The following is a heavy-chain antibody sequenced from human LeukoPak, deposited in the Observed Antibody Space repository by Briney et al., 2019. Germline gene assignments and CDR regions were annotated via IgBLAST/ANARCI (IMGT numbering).Heavy chain of an antibody. CDR2: IHDDGRT. V-gene: IGHV4/OR15-8*01. CDR3: AKVLTAAGLDL. Sequence: SETLSLTCSVSGGSMSDSITWGWVRQPPGKGLEWLANIHDDGRTAPNPSLRSRLTISQDRSKNQFSLKVSSVTAADTAFYYGAKVLTAAGLDLWGQGILVTVSS. J-gene: IGHJ5*02. D-gene: IGHD6-25*01. CDR1: GGSMSDSIT.